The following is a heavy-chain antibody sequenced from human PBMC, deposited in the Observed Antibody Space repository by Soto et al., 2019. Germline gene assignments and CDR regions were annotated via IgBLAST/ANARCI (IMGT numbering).Heavy chain of an antibody. CDR3: ASSAYSKSGY. CDR2: IKPDGSEK. V-gene: IGHV3-7*01. Sequence: GGSLRLSCAASGFTFSSYWMSWVRQAPGKGLEWVANIKPDGSEKYYVDSVKGRFTISRDNAKNSLYLQTNSLRAEDTAVYFCASSAYSKSGYWGQGTLVTVSS. D-gene: IGHD4-4*01. J-gene: IGHJ4*02. CDR1: GFTFSSYW.